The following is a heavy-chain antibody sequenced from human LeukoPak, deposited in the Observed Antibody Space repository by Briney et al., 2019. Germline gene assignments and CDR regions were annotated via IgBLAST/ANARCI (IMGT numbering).Heavy chain of an antibody. Sequence: SETLSLTCTVSGGSISSYYWSWIRQSPGKGLECIGYMHYTGSTNYNPSLKSRVTISVETSKNQFSLKLKSVTAADTAVYYCARGGYYGSGNDFRFDPWGQGTLVTVSS. V-gene: IGHV4-59*01. CDR3: ARGGYYGSGNDFRFDP. J-gene: IGHJ5*02. CDR1: GGSISSYY. D-gene: IGHD3-10*01. CDR2: MHYTGST.